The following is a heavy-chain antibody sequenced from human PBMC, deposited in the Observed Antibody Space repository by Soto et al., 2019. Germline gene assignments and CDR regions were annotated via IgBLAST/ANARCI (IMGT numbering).Heavy chain of an antibody. CDR3: ARGGVGGAYYYYGMDV. J-gene: IGHJ6*02. V-gene: IGHV4-34*01. D-gene: IGHD1-26*01. Sequence: PSETLSLTCAVYGGSFSGYYWSWIRQPPGKGLEWIGEINNSGSTNYNPSLKSRVTISVDTSKNQFSLKLSSVTAADTAVYYCARGGVGGAYYYYGMDVWGQGTTVTVSS. CDR2: INNSGST. CDR1: GGSFSGYY.